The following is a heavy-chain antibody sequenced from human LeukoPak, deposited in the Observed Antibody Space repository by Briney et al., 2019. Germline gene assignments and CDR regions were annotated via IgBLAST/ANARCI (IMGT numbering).Heavy chain of an antibody. D-gene: IGHD3-22*01. J-gene: IGHJ4*02. CDR2: ISSSSSYI. CDR1: GFTFSSYS. Sequence: GGSLRLSCAASGFTFSSYSMNWVRQAPGKGLEWVSSISSSSSYIYYADSVKGRFTISRDNAKNSLYLQMNSLRAEDTAVYYCARTADYYDSSCYYYDYWGQGTLVTVSS. V-gene: IGHV3-21*01. CDR3: ARTADYYDSSCYYYDY.